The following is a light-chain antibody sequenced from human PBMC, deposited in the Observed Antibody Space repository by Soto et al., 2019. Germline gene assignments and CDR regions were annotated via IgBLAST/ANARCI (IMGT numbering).Light chain of an antibody. V-gene: IGLV2-11*01. Sequence: SVLTQPRSLSGSPGQSITISCPGTSSDVGGYNYVSWYQQHPGKAPKLMIYDVSKRPSGVPDRFSGSKSGNTASLTISGLQAEDEADYYCCSYAGSYTLVFGTGTKVTVL. CDR1: SSDVGGYNY. CDR3: CSYAGSYTLV. J-gene: IGLJ1*01. CDR2: DVS.